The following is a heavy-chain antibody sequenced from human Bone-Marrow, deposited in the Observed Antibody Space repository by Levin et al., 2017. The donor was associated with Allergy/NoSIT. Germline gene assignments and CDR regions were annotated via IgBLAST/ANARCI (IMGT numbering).Heavy chain of an antibody. CDR1: GFTFSSYA. CDR2: ISYDGSNK. CDR3: AKDQVWAVAGNNPIIEHI. D-gene: IGHD6-19*01. J-gene: IGHJ3*02. Sequence: PGESLKISCAASGFTFSSYAMHWVRQAPGKGLEWVAVISYDGSNKYYADSVKGRFTISRDNSKNTLYLQMNSLRAEDTAVYYCAKDQVWAVAGNNPIIEHIWGQGTMVTVSS. V-gene: IGHV3-30*18.